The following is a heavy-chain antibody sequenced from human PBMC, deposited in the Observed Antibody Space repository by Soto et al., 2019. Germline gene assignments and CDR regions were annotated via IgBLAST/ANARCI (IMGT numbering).Heavy chain of an antibody. CDR3: ARGWGRIFDF. CDR2: INHSGST. CDR1: GGSFTGYY. J-gene: IGHJ4*02. V-gene: IGHV4-34*01. Sequence: QVQLQQWGAGLLKPSETLSLTCDVYGGSFTGYYWNWIRQPPGKGLEWIGEINHSGSTNYNPSLKSRVTISVDSSKNQCSLKLSSVTAADTAVYYCARGWGRIFDFWGQGTLVTVSS. D-gene: IGHD7-27*01.